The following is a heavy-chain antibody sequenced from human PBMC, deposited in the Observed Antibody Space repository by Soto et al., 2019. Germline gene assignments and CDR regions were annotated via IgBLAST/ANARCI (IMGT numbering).Heavy chain of an antibody. D-gene: IGHD3-22*01. CDR3: AKVAMIVVVITFDYFDY. CDR2: ISGSGGST. CDR1: GFTFSSYA. V-gene: IGHV3-23*01. Sequence: PGGSLRLSCAASGFTFSSYAMSWVRQAPGKGLEWVSAISGSGGSTYYADSVKGRFTISRDNSKNTLYLQMNSLRAEDTAVYYCAKVAMIVVVITFDYFDYWGQGTLVTVSS. J-gene: IGHJ4*02.